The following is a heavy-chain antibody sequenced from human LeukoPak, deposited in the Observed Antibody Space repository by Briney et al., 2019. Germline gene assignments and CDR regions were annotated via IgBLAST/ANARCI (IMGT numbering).Heavy chain of an antibody. D-gene: IGHD3-22*01. CDR3: ARGTDFYDTSYMDV. Sequence: GGSLRLSCAASGFTFSIYNLNWVRQAPGKGREWVSSISTSSSYIYYEDSVKGRFTISRDNAKNSPYLQMNSLRAEDTAVYYCARGTDFYDTSYMDVWGTGTTVTVSS. CDR1: GFTFSIYN. J-gene: IGHJ6*03. V-gene: IGHV3-21*01. CDR2: ISTSSSYI.